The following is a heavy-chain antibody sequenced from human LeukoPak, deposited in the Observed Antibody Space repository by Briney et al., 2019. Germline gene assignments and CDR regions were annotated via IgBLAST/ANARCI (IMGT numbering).Heavy chain of an antibody. CDR1: GGSINNYY. CDR2: VYNSGTT. Sequence: SETLSLTCAVSGGSINNYYWSWIRQPPGKELQWIGYVYNSGTTNYNPSLKSRVTISMDTSMNQFSLNLKSVTAADTAVYYCARHGCSGSYCYFFDYWGLGTLVTVSS. V-gene: IGHV4-59*08. J-gene: IGHJ4*02. CDR3: ARHGCSGSYCYFFDY. D-gene: IGHD1-26*01.